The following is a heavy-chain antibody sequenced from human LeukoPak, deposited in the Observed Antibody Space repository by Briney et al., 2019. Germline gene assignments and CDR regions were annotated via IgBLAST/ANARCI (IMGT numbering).Heavy chain of an antibody. Sequence: PGRSMRLSCADSGFTFSSYAMHWVRQAPGKGLEWVAVISYDGSNKYYADSVKGRFTISRDNSKNTLYLQMNSLRAEDTAVYYCARVVDTAMVIYYYYYGMDVWGQGTTVTVSS. J-gene: IGHJ6*02. CDR1: GFTFSSYA. D-gene: IGHD5-18*01. CDR2: ISYDGSNK. V-gene: IGHV3-30-3*01. CDR3: ARVVDTAMVIYYYYYGMDV.